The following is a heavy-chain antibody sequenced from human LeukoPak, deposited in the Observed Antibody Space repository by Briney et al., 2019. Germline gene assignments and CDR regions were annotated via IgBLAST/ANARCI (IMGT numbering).Heavy chain of an antibody. CDR3: AIGSAGELLGY. V-gene: IGHV3-53*01. D-gene: IGHD1-26*01. CDR1: GFTVSNNY. Sequence: GGSLRLSCAASGFTVSNNYMSWVRQAPGKKLEWVSDIYSDGTTFYADSVKGRFTISRDNSKNTLYLQMNSLRAEDTAVYYCAIGSAGELLGYWGQGTLVTVSS. J-gene: IGHJ4*02. CDR2: IYSDGTT.